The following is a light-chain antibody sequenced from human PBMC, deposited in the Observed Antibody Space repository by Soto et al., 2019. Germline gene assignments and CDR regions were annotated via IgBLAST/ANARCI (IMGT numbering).Light chain of an antibody. V-gene: IGKV3-15*01. CDR3: QQYNNLYT. Sequence: EIVMTQSPATLSVSPGERATLSCRASQSVSSNLAWYQQKPGQAPRLLIYGASTRATGIPARFSGSGSGTEFTLTISSVQSEDFAVYYCQQYNNLYTFGQGTKLEIK. CDR2: GAS. CDR1: QSVSSN. J-gene: IGKJ2*01.